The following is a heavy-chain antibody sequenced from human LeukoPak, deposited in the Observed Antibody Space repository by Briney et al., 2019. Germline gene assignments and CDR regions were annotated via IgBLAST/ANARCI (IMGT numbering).Heavy chain of an antibody. Sequence: GGSLRLSCAASGFTFSSYGMHWVRQAPGKGLEWVAVIWYDGSNKYYADSVKGRFTISRDNSKNTLYLQMNSLRAEDTAVYYCAVSGYSYGDQGTWGMDVWGQGTTVTVSS. CDR3: AVSGYSYGDQGTWGMDV. V-gene: IGHV3-30*02. CDR1: GFTFSSYG. CDR2: IWYDGSNK. D-gene: IGHD5-18*01. J-gene: IGHJ6*02.